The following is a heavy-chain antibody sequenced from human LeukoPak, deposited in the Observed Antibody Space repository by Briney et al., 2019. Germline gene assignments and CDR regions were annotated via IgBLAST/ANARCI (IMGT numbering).Heavy chain of an antibody. CDR1: GFTLSSYS. V-gene: IGHV3-21*01. CDR2: ISSSSSYI. D-gene: IGHD2-2*02. Sequence: GGSLRLSCAASGFTLSSYSMNWVRQAPGKGLEWVSSISSSSSYIYYADSVKGRFTISRDNAKNSLYLQMNSLRAEDTAVYYCARGRDCSSTSCYKALFDYWGQGTLVTVSS. CDR3: ARGRDCSSTSCYKALFDY. J-gene: IGHJ4*02.